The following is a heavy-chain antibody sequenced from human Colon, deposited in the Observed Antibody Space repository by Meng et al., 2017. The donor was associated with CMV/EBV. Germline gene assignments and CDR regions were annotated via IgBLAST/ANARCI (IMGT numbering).Heavy chain of an antibody. V-gene: IGHV3-21*01. CDR3: ARDRRHYGDSSGYGSLDY. Sequence: GGSLRLSCATSGFIFSDHNINWVRQAPGKGLEWVSSISSSGTYIYYADSVKGRFTISRDNAKDSVDLLMTSLRAEDTAVYYCARDRRHYGDSSGYGSLDYWGQGTLVTVSS. CDR2: ISSSGTYI. J-gene: IGHJ4*02. CDR1: GFIFSDHN. D-gene: IGHD3-22*01.